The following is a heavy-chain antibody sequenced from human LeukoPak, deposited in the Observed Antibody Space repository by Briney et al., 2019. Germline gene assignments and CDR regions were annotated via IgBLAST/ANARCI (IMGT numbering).Heavy chain of an antibody. CDR1: GYTFTSYA. CDR3: ARVFEITIFGVVIYYFDY. D-gene: IGHD3-3*01. CDR2: INTNTGNP. Sequence: GASVKVSCKASGYTFTSYAMNWVRQAPGQGLEWMGWINTNTGNPTYAQGFTGRFVFSLDISVSTAYLQISSLKAEDTAVYYCARVFEITIFGVVIYYFDYWGQGTLVTVSS. J-gene: IGHJ4*02. V-gene: IGHV7-4-1*02.